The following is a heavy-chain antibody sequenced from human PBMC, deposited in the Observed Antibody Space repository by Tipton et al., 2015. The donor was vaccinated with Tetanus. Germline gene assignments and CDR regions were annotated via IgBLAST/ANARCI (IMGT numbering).Heavy chain of an antibody. V-gene: IGHV4-39*01. J-gene: IGHJ6*02. CDR1: GFSVSSSAYY. Sequence: TLSLTCSVSGFSVSSSAYYWGWIRQPPGKGLEWIGSAYYRGTTKYNPALKSRVTISVDTSKNQFSLRLSSVTAADTAVYYCARRREWVATGTYGMDVWGQGTTVTVSS. CDR3: ARRREWVATGTYGMDV. D-gene: IGHD5-12*01. CDR2: AYYRGTT.